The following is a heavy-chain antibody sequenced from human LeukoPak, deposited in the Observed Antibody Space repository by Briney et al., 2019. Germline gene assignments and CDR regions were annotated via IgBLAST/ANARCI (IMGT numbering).Heavy chain of an antibody. Sequence: PSETLSLTCTVSGGSISSYYWSWIRQPPGKGLEWIGYIYYSGSTNYNPSLKSRVTISVDTSKNQFSLKLSSVTAADTAVYYCARDESRGWRQGWFDHWGQGTLVTVSS. J-gene: IGHJ5*02. CDR2: IYYSGST. D-gene: IGHD6-19*01. CDR3: ARDESRGWRQGWFDH. CDR1: GGSISSYY. V-gene: IGHV4-59*01.